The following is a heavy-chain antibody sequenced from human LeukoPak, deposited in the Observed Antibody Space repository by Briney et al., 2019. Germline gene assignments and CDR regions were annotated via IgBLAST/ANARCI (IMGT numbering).Heavy chain of an antibody. J-gene: IGHJ3*02. CDR3: ARVKDYGDYDAFDI. D-gene: IGHD4-17*01. V-gene: IGHV3-21*01. Sequence: GGSLRLSCAASGFTFSSYSMNWVRQAPGKGLEWVSSISSSSSYIYYADSVKGRFTISRDNAKNSLYLQMNSLGAEDTAVYYCARVKDYGDYDAFDIWGQGTMVTVSS. CDR2: ISSSSSYI. CDR1: GFTFSSYS.